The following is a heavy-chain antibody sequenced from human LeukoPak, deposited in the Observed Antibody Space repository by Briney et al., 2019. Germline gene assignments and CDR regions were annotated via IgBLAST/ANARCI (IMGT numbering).Heavy chain of an antibody. Sequence: PGGSLRLSCAASGFTFSNYEMNWVRQAPGKGLEWVSYISSSGSTIYYAESVKGRFTISRDNSKNTLYLQMNNLRVEDTAVYYCARFYCTGDSDSCYAMDVWGQGTTVTVSS. CDR3: ARFYCTGDSDSCYAMDV. J-gene: IGHJ6*02. CDR2: ISSSGSTI. CDR1: GFTFSNYE. D-gene: IGHD2-8*02. V-gene: IGHV3-48*03.